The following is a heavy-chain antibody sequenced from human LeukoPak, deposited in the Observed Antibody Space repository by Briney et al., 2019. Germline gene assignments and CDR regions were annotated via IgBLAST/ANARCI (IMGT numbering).Heavy chain of an antibody. CDR1: GFTFSSYA. CDR2: ISYDRSNK. V-gene: IGHV3-30*04. CDR3: AREPITMGWFDP. J-gene: IGHJ5*02. Sequence: YPGGSLRLSCAASGFTFSSYAMHWVRQAPGKGLEWVAVISYDRSNKYYADSVKGRFTISRDNSKNTLYLQMNSLRAEDTAVYYCAREPITMGWFDPWGQGTLVTVSS. D-gene: IGHD3-10*01.